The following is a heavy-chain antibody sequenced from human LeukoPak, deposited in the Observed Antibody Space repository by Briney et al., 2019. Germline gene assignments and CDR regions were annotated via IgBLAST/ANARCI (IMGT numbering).Heavy chain of an antibody. CDR1: GYTSTSYG. J-gene: IGHJ4*02. CDR2: ISAYNGNT. D-gene: IGHD3-3*01. V-gene: IGHV1-18*01. CDR3: ARLPHYDFWSGYTKVFDY. Sequence: ASVKVSCKASGYTSTSYGISWVRQAPGQGLEWMGWISAYNGNTNYAQKLQGRVTMTTDTSTSTAYMELRSLRSDDTAVYYCARLPHYDFWSGYTKVFDYWGQGTLVTVSS.